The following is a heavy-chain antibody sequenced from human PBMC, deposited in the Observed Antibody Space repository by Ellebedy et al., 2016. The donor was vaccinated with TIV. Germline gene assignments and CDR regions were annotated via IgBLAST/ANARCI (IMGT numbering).Heavy chain of an antibody. J-gene: IGHJ4*02. Sequence: GESLEISXAASGFSLSGYTMHWVRQAPGKGLEWVPSITVSGDYKFYADSVKGRFTVSRDNADNSLYLQMNSLRAEDTAVYYCAKGGWGNIIDYWGQGTLVTVSS. D-gene: IGHD1-26*01. CDR3: AKGGWGNIIDY. CDR1: GFSLSGYT. V-gene: IGHV3-21*04. CDR2: ITVSGDYK.